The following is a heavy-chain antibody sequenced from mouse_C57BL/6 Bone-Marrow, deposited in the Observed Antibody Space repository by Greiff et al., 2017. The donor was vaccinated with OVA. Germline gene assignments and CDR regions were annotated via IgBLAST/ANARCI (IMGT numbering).Heavy chain of an antibody. D-gene: IGHD1-1*01. J-gene: IGHJ4*01. CDR2: IWSDGST. V-gene: IGHV2-6-1*01. CDR1: GFSLTSSG. CDR3: ARHQNYYGSGGYAMDY. Sequence: VHLVESGPGLVAPSQSLSITCTVSGFSLTSSGVHWVRQPPGKGLEWLVVIWSDGSTTYNSALKSRLSISKDNSKSQVFLKMNSLQTDDTAMYYCARHQNYYGSGGYAMDYWGQGTSVTVSS.